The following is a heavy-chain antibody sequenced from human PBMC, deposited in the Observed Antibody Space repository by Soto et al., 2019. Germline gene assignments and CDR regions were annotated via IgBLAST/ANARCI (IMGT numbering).Heavy chain of an antibody. CDR3: ARQARYCTNGVCSAYGMDV. J-gene: IGHJ6*02. D-gene: IGHD2-8*01. V-gene: IGHV1-46*01. CDR2: INPSGGST. Sequence: QVQLVQSGAEVKKPGASVKVSCKASGYTFTSYYMHWVRQAPGQGLAWMGIINPSGGSTSSAQKYQGRVNMTTDMATSTVYMELSSLISEDTAVYYCARQARYCTNGVCSAYGMDVWGQGTTVTVSS. CDR1: GYTFTSYY.